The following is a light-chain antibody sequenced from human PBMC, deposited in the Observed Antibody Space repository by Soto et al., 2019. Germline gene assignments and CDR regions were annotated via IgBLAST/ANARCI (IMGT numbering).Light chain of an antibody. Sequence: EVVLTQSPVTLSLSPLERYTLSCRASQSFRGLLAWYQQKPGQAPRLLIYDAYNRATGIPPRFSGSGSGTDFTLTISSLEPEDSAVYYCQQRHMWPITFGQGTRLEIK. V-gene: IGKV3-11*01. CDR2: DAY. CDR3: QQRHMWPIT. J-gene: IGKJ5*01. CDR1: QSFRGL.